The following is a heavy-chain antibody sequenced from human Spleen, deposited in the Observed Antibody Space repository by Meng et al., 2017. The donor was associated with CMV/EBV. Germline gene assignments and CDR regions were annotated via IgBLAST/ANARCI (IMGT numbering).Heavy chain of an antibody. D-gene: IGHD2-2*01. V-gene: IGHV3-30*04. CDR3: ARFYCSSTSCYLFDY. CDR1: GFTFSSYA. J-gene: IGHJ4*02. Sequence: GESLKISCAASGFTFSSYAMHWVRQAPGKGLEWVAVISYDGSNKYYADSVKGRFTISRDNSKNTLYLQMNSLRAEDTAVYYCARFYCSSTSCYLFDYWGQGTLVTVSS. CDR2: ISYDGSNK.